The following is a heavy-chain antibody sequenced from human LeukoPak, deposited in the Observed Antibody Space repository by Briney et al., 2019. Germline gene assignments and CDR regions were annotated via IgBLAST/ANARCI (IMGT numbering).Heavy chain of an antibody. CDR3: ATDSSLSPDS. V-gene: IGHV3-33*01. D-gene: IGHD2-2*01. J-gene: IGHJ5*01. CDR1: GFTFTNYG. Sequence: GGSLTLSCAASGFTFTNYGMHWVRQAPGKGLEWVAVIWYDGSNKYYADSVKGRFTISRDNSKNTLYLQMNSLRAEDTAVYYCATDSSLSPDSWGQGTLVTVSS. CDR2: IWYDGSNK.